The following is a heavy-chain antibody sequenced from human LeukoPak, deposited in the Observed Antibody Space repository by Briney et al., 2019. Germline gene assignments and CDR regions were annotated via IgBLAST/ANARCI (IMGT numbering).Heavy chain of an antibody. V-gene: IGHV3-64*01. CDR2: ITSNGDRT. CDR3: ERVGSWDAFDI. Sequence: GGALRLSCAASVVTFSNAAMHWGRQAPGKGPEYVSAITSNGDRTYYANSVKGRFNISRDNSKNTLYLQMDSLRAEDMAVYYCERVGSWDAFDIWGQGTMVTVSS. J-gene: IGHJ3*02. CDR1: VVTFSNAA. D-gene: IGHD1-26*01.